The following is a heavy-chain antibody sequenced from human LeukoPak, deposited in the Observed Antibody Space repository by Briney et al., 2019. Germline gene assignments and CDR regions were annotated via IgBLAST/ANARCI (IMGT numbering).Heavy chain of an antibody. CDR2: IYYSGST. Sequence: SETLSLTCTVSGGSISSYYWSWIRQTPGKGLEWIGYIYYSGSTNYNPSLKSRVTISVDTSKNQFSLKLSSVTAADTAVYYCARDLRQEAFDPWGQGTLVTVSS. V-gene: IGHV4-59*01. CDR3: ARDLRQEAFDP. CDR1: GGSISSYY. J-gene: IGHJ5*02.